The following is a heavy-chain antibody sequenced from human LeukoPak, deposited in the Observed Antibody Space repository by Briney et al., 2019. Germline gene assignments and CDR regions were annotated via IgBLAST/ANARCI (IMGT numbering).Heavy chain of an antibody. Sequence: GGSLRLSCAASGFTFSSYAMSWVRQAPGKGLEWVSAISGSGGSTYYADSVKGRFTISRDNSKNALYLQMNSLRAEDTAVYYCAEDQRGWYFDYWGQGTLVTVSS. D-gene: IGHD6-19*01. V-gene: IGHV3-23*01. CDR3: AEDQRGWYFDY. CDR2: ISGSGGST. J-gene: IGHJ4*02. CDR1: GFTFSSYA.